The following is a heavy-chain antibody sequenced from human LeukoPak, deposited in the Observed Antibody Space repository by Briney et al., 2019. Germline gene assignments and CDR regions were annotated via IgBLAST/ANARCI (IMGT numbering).Heavy chain of an antibody. CDR3: ASVDDIWSGPPPVDDY. D-gene: IGHD3-3*01. CDR1: GFTFSSYS. CDR2: ISSSSSYI. V-gene: IGHV3-21*01. J-gene: IGHJ4*02. Sequence: GGSLRLSCAASGFTFSSYSMNWVRQAPGKGLEWVSSISSSSSYIYYADSVKGRFTISRDNAKNSLYLQMNSLRAEDTAVYYCASVDDIWSGPPPVDDYWGQGTLVTVSS.